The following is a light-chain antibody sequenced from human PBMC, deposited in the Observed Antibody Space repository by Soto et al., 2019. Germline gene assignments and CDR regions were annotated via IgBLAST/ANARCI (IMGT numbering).Light chain of an antibody. CDR1: SSNIGSNT. CDR3: SPWDDSLNGYV. Sequence: QSVLTQPPSASGTAGQRVTISCSGSSSNIGSNTVNWYQQVPGTAPKLLIYSNNQRPSGVPDRFSASKSGTSASLAISGLQSEDEADYYCSPWDDSLNGYVFGPGTKLTVL. CDR2: SNN. V-gene: IGLV1-44*01. J-gene: IGLJ1*01.